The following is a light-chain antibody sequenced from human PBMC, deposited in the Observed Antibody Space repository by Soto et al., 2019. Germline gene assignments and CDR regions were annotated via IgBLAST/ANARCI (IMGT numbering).Light chain of an antibody. V-gene: IGKV1-5*01. J-gene: IGKJ5*01. Sequence: IQLTQSPSTLSASVCDGATLXGRTSHNIERWMAWYQQKPGKAPSLLIFDASTLHSGVPSRFSGSGSGTEFTLTISSLQSEDFAVYFCQQYNNWPPITFGQGTRLEIK. CDR3: QQYNNWPPIT. CDR1: HNIERW. CDR2: DAS.